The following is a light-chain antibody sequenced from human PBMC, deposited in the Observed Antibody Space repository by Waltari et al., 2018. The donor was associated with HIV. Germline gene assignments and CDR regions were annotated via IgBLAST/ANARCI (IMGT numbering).Light chain of an antibody. J-gene: IGLJ3*02. CDR1: SSNIGTNS. Sequence: QSVLTQPPSASGTPGQRVTISCSGSSSNIGTNSVYWCQQLPGTTPKLLIYRSNQRPSGSLAISGLRSEDEADYYCAAWDDSLRGWVFGGGTKLTVL. CDR3: AAWDDSLRGWV. V-gene: IGLV1-47*01. CDR2: RSN.